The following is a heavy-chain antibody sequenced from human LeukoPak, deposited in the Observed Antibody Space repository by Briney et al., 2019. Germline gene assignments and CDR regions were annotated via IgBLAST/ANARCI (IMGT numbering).Heavy chain of an antibody. J-gene: IGHJ4*02. CDR1: GITFSNYW. CDR2: INSDGSST. V-gene: IGHV3-74*01. Sequence: GGSLRLSCAASGITFSNYWMNWVRQPPGKGLVWVSRINSDGSSTTYADSVRGRFTISRDNAKNTLYLQMSSLRGEDTAVYYRARESYHYDIWGQGTLVTVSS. D-gene: IGHD3-16*01. CDR3: ARESYHYDI.